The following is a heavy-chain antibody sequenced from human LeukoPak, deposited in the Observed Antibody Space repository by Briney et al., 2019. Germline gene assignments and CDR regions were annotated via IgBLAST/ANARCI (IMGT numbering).Heavy chain of an antibody. CDR3: ARSGSGEFDY. Sequence: GGSLRLSCAASGFTVSSNYMSWVRQAPGKGLEWVSIIYNTGNTYYADSVKGRFTISRDNSKNTLSLQMNSLRAEDTAVYYCARSGSGEFDYWGQGTLVTVSS. CDR1: GFTVSSNY. V-gene: IGHV3-66*01. CDR2: IYNTGNT. J-gene: IGHJ4*02. D-gene: IGHD3-10*01.